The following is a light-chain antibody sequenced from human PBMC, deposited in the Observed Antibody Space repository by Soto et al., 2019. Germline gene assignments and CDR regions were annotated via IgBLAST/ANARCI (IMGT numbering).Light chain of an antibody. CDR2: DAS. CDR1: QSVSSSY. CDR3: QQYGSSLLT. Sequence: IVLTQSPGTLSLSPGERATLSCRASQSVSSSYLAWYQQKPGQAPRLLIYDASSRATGIPDRFSGSGSGTDLTLTISRLEPEDCAVYYCQQYGSSLLTFGGGTKVEIK. V-gene: IGKV3-20*01. J-gene: IGKJ4*01.